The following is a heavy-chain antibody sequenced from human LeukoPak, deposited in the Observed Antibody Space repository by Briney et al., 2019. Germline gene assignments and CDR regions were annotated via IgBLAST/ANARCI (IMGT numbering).Heavy chain of an antibody. CDR3: ARHGGDTVSFDY. CDR2: IYYSGST. Sequence: GSLRLSCAASGFTFSSYWMSWVRQPPGKGLEWIGSIYYSGSTYYNPSLKSRVTISVDTSKNQFSLKLSSVTAADTAVYYCARHGGDTVSFDYWGQGTLVTVSS. CDR1: GFTFSSYW. D-gene: IGHD5/OR15-5a*01. J-gene: IGHJ4*02. V-gene: IGHV4-39*01.